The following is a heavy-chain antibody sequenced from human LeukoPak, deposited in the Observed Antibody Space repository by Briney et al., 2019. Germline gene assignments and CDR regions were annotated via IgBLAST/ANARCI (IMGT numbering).Heavy chain of an antibody. Sequence: GESLKISCKGSGYNFATHWITWVRQMPGKGLEWMGIIYPGDSDTRYSPSFQGHVTISADRSISTANLQWNSLKASDTAIYYCARHYRVNSTHFYMDVWGKGTTVTVSS. J-gene: IGHJ6*03. CDR2: IYPGDSDT. CDR1: GYNFATHW. CDR3: ARHYRVNSTHFYMDV. D-gene: IGHD2/OR15-2a*01. V-gene: IGHV5-51*01.